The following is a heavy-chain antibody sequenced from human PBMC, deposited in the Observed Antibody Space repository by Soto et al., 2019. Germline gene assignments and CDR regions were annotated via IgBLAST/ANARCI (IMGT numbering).Heavy chain of an antibody. CDR2: INNDATYR. CDR3: GKGDTIFGVVDD. CDR1: GFTFSDYF. Sequence: SGGSLRLSCAGSGFTFSDYFMTWIRQAPGKGLEWISYINNDATYRKYADSVKGRFTVSRDNAKNSVFLQMNSLRPEDTALYYCGKGDTIFGVVDDWGPGTLVTVSS. V-gene: IGHV3-11*06. D-gene: IGHD3-3*01. J-gene: IGHJ4*02.